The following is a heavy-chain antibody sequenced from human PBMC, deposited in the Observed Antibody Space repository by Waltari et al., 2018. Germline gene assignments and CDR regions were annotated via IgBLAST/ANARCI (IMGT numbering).Heavy chain of an antibody. Sequence: QVQLQQWGAGLLQPSETLSLTCAVYGGSFSGYYWSWLRQPPGKGLEWIGEINHSGSTNYNPSLKSRVTISVDTSKNQFSLKLSSVTAADTAVYYCARRRGYSYDPGDWFDPWGQGTLVTVSS. CDR1: GGSFSGYY. CDR2: INHSGST. CDR3: ARRRGYSYDPGDWFDP. V-gene: IGHV4-34*01. D-gene: IGHD5-18*01. J-gene: IGHJ5*02.